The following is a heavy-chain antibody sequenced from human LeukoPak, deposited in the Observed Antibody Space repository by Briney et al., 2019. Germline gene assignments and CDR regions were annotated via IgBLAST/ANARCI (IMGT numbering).Heavy chain of an antibody. J-gene: IGHJ4*02. CDR2: ISSSSTTI. CDR1: GFTFSSYS. CDR3: ARRDIVVVVSASDY. V-gene: IGHV3-48*01. Sequence: GGSLRLSCAASGFTFSSYSMMWVRQAPGKGLEWVSYISSSSTTIHYADSVKGRFTISRDNAKNSVYLQMNSLRAEDTAVYYCARRDIVVVVSASDYWGQGTLVTVSS. D-gene: IGHD2-15*01.